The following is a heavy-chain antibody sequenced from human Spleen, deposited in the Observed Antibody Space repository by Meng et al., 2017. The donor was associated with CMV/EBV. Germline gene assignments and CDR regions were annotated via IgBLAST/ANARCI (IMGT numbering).Heavy chain of an antibody. CDR1: GGYISSSSYY. CDR2: IYYSGST. Sequence: SETLSLTCTVSGGYISSSSYYWGWIRQPPGKGLEWIGYIYYSGSTNYNPSLKSRVTISVDTSKNQFSLKLSSVTAADTAVYYCARDHYCSSTSCSRGAFDIWGQGTMVTVSS. D-gene: IGHD2-2*01. J-gene: IGHJ3*02. V-gene: IGHV4-61*01. CDR3: ARDHYCSSTSCSRGAFDI.